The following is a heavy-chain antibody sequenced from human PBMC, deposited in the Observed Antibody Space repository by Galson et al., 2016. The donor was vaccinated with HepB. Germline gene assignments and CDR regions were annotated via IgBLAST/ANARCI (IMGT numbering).Heavy chain of an antibody. J-gene: IGHJ4*02. V-gene: IGHV3-23*01. CDR1: GFTFSNHA. D-gene: IGHD3-22*01. CDR3: AIVVYYYESRHYPIDY. CDR2: ISGSGSNT. Sequence: SLRLSCAASGFTFSNHAMTWVRQAPGKGLGWVSSISGSGSNTYSADSVKGRLTISRENSKNTLYLQMTRMRAEDTALYYCAIVVYYYESRHYPIDYWGRGTLVTVSS.